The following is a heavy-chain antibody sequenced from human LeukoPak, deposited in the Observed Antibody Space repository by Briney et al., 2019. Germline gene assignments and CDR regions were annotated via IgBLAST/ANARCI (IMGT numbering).Heavy chain of an antibody. CDR1: GYTFSVYY. V-gene: IGHV1-2*02. Sequence: SVKVFCKASGYTFSVYYIHWVRQAPGQVRECLGCSNPNSGGTIYEHKFQGRVTMTRDTSISTVYMELSGMTSDETAVYYCARHPGKVTNDWYFDIWGRGTLVTASS. CDR2: SNPNSGGT. D-gene: IGHD4-23*01. CDR3: ARHPGKVTNDWYFDI. J-gene: IGHJ2*01.